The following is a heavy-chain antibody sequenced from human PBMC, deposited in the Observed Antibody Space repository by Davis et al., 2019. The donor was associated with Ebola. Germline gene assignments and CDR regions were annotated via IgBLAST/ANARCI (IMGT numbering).Heavy chain of an antibody. V-gene: IGHV3-9*01. CDR1: GFTFDDYA. J-gene: IGHJ6*02. CDR3: ARDGSGHGMDV. D-gene: IGHD3-3*01. Sequence: PGGSLRLSCAASGFTFDDYAMHWVRQAPGKGLEWVSGISWNSGSIGYADSVKGRFTISRDNAKNSLYLQMNSLRAEDTAVYYCARDGSGHGMDVWGQGTTVTVSS. CDR2: ISWNSGSI.